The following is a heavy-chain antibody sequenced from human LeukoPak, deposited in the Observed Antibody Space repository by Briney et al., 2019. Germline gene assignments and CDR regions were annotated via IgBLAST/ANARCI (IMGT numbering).Heavy chain of an antibody. Sequence: GGSLRLSCAASGFTFSSYGMHWGRQAPGKGLEWVAVISYDGSNKYYADSVKGRFTISRDNSKNTLYLQMNGLRAEDTAVYSCAKCVVTAISGGGQIDYWGQGTLVTVSS. CDR3: AKCVVTAISGGGQIDY. CDR2: ISYDGSNK. V-gene: IGHV3-30*18. J-gene: IGHJ4*02. D-gene: IGHD2-21*02. CDR1: GFTFSSYG.